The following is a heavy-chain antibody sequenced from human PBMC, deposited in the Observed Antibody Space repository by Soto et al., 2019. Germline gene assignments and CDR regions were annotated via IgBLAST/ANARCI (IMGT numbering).Heavy chain of an antibody. CDR1: GYTFTGYY. CDR2: INPNSGGT. J-gene: IGHJ4*02. D-gene: IGHD3-22*01. V-gene: IGHV1-2*02. Sequence: GASVKVSCKASGYTFTGYYMHWVRQAPGQGLEWMGWINPNSGGTNYAQKFQGRVTMTRDTSISTAYMELSRLRSDDTAVYYCARESDSGGYAFDYWGQGTLVTVSS. CDR3: ARESDSGGYAFDY.